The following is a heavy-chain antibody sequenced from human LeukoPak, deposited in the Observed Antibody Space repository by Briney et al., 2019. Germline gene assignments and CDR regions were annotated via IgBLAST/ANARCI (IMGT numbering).Heavy chain of an antibody. CDR3: AKDDDIEQLVGYFDY. D-gene: IGHD6-6*01. Sequence: GGSLRLSCAASAFTFSSYAMSWVRQAPGKGLKWVSAISGSGGSTYYADSVKGRFTISRDNSKNTLYLQMNSLRAEDTAVYYCAKDDDIEQLVGYFDYWGQGTLVTVSS. CDR2: ISGSGGST. V-gene: IGHV3-23*01. J-gene: IGHJ4*02. CDR1: AFTFSSYA.